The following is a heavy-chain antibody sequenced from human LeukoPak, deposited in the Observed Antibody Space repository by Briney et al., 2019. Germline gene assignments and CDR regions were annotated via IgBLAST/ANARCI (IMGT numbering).Heavy chain of an antibody. Sequence: SETLSLTCTVSGGSISSGGYYWSWIRQPPGRGLEWIGYIYHSGSTYYNPSLKSRVTISVDRSKNQFSLKLSSVTAADTAVYYCAREAEYYDFWSGYSVQGWFDPWGQGTLVTVSS. CDR1: GGSISSGGYY. CDR2: IYHSGST. CDR3: AREAEYYDFWSGYSVQGWFDP. D-gene: IGHD3-3*01. J-gene: IGHJ5*02. V-gene: IGHV4-30-2*01.